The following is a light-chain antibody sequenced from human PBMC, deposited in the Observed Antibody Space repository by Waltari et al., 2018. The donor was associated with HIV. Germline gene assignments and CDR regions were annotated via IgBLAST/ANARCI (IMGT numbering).Light chain of an antibody. CDR1: SSNIGRTS. J-gene: IGLJ2*01. CDR2: SDN. V-gene: IGLV1-44*01. CDR3: ASWEDSLNGVV. Sequence: GQRVTMSCSGSSSNIGRTSVNWYQQLPGTAPKLLIYSDNQRPFGVPDRFPGSKSGTSGSLAISGLQSEDEAVYYCASWEDSLNGVVFGGGTKLTVL.